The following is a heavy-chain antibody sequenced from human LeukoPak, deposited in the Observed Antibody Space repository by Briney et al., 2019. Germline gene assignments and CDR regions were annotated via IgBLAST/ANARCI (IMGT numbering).Heavy chain of an antibody. CDR3: ARGAARVQLESNAFVI. D-gene: IGHD1-1*01. J-gene: IGHJ3*02. CDR2: MNPNSGNT. CDR1: GYTFTSYD. V-gene: IGHV1-8*01. Sequence: ASVKVSCKASGYTFTSYDINWVRQATGQGLEWMGWMNPNSGNTGYAQKFQGRVTMTRNTSISTAYMELSSLRSEDTAVYYCARGAARVQLESNAFVIWGQGTMVTVSS.